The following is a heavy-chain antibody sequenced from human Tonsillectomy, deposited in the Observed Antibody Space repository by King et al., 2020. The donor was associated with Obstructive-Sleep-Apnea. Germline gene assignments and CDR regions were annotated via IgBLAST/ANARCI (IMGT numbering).Heavy chain of an antibody. CDR3: ARDRPYANYYYYSGMDV. Sequence: VQLVESGAEVKKPGASVKVSCKASGYTFTSYGISWVRQAPGQGLEWMGWISAYNGDTNYAQKLQGRVTMTTDTSTSTAYMELRSLRSDDTAVYYCARDRPYANYYYYSGMDVWGQGTPVTVSS. D-gene: IGHD4-17*01. CDR1: GYTFTSYG. J-gene: IGHJ6*02. CDR2: ISAYNGDT. V-gene: IGHV1-18*04.